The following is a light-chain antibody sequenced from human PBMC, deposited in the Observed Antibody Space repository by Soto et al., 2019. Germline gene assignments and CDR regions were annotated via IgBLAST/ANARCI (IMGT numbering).Light chain of an antibody. Sequence: DIVMTQSPDSLAVSLGERATINCKSSQSVLHSSNNKNYLAWYQQKPGQPPKLIIYWASTRESGVPDRFRGSGSGTDFTLTISSLQAEDVAVYYCQQYYDTPYTFGQGTRLEIK. J-gene: IGKJ2*01. CDR1: QSVLHSSNNKNY. V-gene: IGKV4-1*01. CDR2: WAS. CDR3: QQYYDTPYT.